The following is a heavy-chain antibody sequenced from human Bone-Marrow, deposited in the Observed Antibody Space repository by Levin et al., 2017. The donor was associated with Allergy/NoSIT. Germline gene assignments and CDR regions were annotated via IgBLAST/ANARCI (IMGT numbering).Heavy chain of an antibody. V-gene: IGHV1-24*01. Sequence: ASVKVSCRISGYRLSEISLHWVRQAPGKGLEWMGGFDREEGDSIYAQTFEGRVTMTEDTSTDTAYMEMSSLTLDDTAVYYCATDATSGWTPLDHWGQGTLVTGSS. CDR1: GYRLSEIS. CDR3: ATDATSGWTPLDH. CDR2: FDREEGDS. J-gene: IGHJ4*02. D-gene: IGHD6-19*01.